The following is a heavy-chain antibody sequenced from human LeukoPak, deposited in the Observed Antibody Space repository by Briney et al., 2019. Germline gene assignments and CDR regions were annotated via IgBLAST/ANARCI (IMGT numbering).Heavy chain of an antibody. CDR3: AKDDYGGTARGSIDY. CDR2: ISGSGGST. D-gene: IGHD4-23*01. Sequence: GGSLRLSCAASGFTFSSYAMSWVRQAPGKGLEWVSAISGSGGSTYYADSVKGRFTISRDNSKNTLYLQMNSLRAEDTAVYYRAKDDYGGTARGSIDYWGQGTLVTVSS. V-gene: IGHV3-23*01. J-gene: IGHJ4*02. CDR1: GFTFSSYA.